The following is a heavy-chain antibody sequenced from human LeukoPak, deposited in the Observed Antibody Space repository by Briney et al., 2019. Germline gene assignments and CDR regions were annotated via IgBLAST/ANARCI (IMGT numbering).Heavy chain of an antibody. Sequence: SETLSLTCTVSGGSISSFYWSWIRHPPRKGLEWIGRVYSNGSAKYNPSLKSRVTMSVDTSTNQFSLRLSPVTAADTAVYFCARAGRFSYYGMDVWGQGTTVTVSS. CDR1: GGSISSFY. V-gene: IGHV4-4*07. J-gene: IGHJ6*02. CDR2: VYSNGSA. CDR3: ARAGRFSYYGMDV. D-gene: IGHD3-10*01.